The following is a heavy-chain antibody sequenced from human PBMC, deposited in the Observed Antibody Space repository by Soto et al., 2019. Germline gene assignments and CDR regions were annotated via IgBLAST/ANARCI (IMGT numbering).Heavy chain of an antibody. V-gene: IGHV3-21*01. Sequence: GGSLRLSCAASGFTFSSYSMNWVRQAPGKGLEWVSSISSSSSYIYYADSVKGRFTISRDNATNSLYLPMNSMRAEDTAVYCCARDRGVGTYAFDIWGQGTIVTVSS. CDR3: ARDRGVGTYAFDI. D-gene: IGHD3-10*01. J-gene: IGHJ3*02. CDR2: ISSSSSYI. CDR1: GFTFSSYS.